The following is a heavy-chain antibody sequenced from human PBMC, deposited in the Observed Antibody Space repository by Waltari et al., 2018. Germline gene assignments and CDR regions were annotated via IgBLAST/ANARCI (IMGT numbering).Heavy chain of an antibody. CDR2: IWYEGSNK. V-gene: IGHV3-33*01. CDR3: ARGQDRITIFGGLPPYYYGMDV. D-gene: IGHD3-3*01. Sequence: QVQLVESGGGVVQPGRSLRLSCAASGFTFSSYGMHWVRQAPGKGLEWVAVIWYEGSNKYYADSVKGRFTMSRDNSKNTRYLQMNSVGAEDTAVYYCARGQDRITIFGGLPPYYYGMDVWGQGTTVTVSS. CDR1: GFTFSSYG. J-gene: IGHJ6*02.